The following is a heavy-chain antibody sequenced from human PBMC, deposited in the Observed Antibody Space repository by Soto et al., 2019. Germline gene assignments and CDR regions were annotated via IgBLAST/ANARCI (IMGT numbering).Heavy chain of an antibody. J-gene: IGHJ4*02. CDR1: GDAFTKLG. CDR2: FIPSFGTA. D-gene: IGHD1-26*01. Sequence: QVQLVQSGAEQKKPGSSVKVSCKASGDAFTKLGVTWVRQAPGQGLEWVGQFIPSFGTAKYAPRFQGRVTIGADESTSIAFIQLTSLRNEDTAMYYCAARYSGRYSRFDFWGQGTPVTVS. CDR3: AARYSGRYSRFDF. V-gene: IGHV1-69*01.